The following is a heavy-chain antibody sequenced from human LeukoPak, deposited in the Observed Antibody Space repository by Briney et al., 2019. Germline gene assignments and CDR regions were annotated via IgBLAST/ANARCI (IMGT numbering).Heavy chain of an antibody. CDR2: ISYDGSNK. CDR1: GFTFSSYA. Sequence: GGSLRLSCAASGFTFSSYAMHWVRQAPGKGLEWVAVISYDGSNKYYADSVKGRFTISRDNSKNTLYLQMNSLRAEDTAVYYCARGYGNPGYFDYWGQGTLVTVSP. D-gene: IGHD4-11*01. V-gene: IGHV3-30-3*01. J-gene: IGHJ4*02. CDR3: ARGYGNPGYFDY.